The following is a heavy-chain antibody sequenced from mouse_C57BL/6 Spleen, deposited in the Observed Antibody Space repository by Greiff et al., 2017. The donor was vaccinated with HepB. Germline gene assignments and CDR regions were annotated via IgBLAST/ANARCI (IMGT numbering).Heavy chain of an antibody. Sequence: VQLQQSGAELVKPGASVKISCKASGYAFSSYWMNWVKQRPGKGLEWIGQIYPGDGDTNYNGKFKGKATLTADKSSSTAYMQLSSLTSEDSAVYFCARSDYYGSSYPYYVDYWGQGTTLTVSS. J-gene: IGHJ2*01. CDR3: ARSDYYGSSYPYYVDY. CDR2: IYPGDGDT. V-gene: IGHV1-80*01. CDR1: GYAFSSYW. D-gene: IGHD1-1*01.